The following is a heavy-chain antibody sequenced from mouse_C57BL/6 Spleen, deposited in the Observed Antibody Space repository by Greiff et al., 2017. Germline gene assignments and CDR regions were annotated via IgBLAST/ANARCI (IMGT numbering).Heavy chain of an antibody. V-gene: IGHV5-9-1*02. Sequence: EVKLLESGEGLVKPGGSLKLSCAASGFTLSSYAMSWVRQTPEKRLEWVAYISSGGDYIYYADTVKGRFTISRDNARNTLYLQMSSLKSEDTAMYYCTRDYYGNPFAYWGQGTLVTVSA. CDR1: GFTLSSYA. CDR3: TRDYYGNPFAY. J-gene: IGHJ3*01. D-gene: IGHD2-1*01. CDR2: ISSGGDYI.